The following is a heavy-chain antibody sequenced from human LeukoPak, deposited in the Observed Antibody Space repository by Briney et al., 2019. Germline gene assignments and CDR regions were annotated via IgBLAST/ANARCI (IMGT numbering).Heavy chain of an antibody. D-gene: IGHD3-10*01. V-gene: IGHV3-30*04. J-gene: IGHJ3*02. CDR1: GCSFSSYT. CDR3: ARADHLVRGGAFDI. Sequence: PGGSVTVPCAASGCSFSSYTMHRVRQAPAKGLEGVAVISYDGSNTFYADSVKGRFTISRDNSKNTLYLQMNSLRAEDTALYCCARADHLVRGGAFDIWGQGTMVTVSS. CDR2: ISYDGSNT.